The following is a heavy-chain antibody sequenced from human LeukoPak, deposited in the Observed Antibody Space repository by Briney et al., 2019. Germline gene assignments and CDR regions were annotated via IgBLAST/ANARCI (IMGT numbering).Heavy chain of an antibody. CDR2: ISSSSSYI. V-gene: IGHV3-21*01. Sequence: GGSLRLSCAASGFTFSSYSMNWVRQAPEKGLEWVSSISSSSSYIYYADSVKGRFTISRDNAKNSLYLQMNSLRAEDTAVYYCARDSRGEGRAAAGRGAFDIWGQGTMVTVSS. CDR3: ARDSRGEGRAAAGRGAFDI. CDR1: GFTFSSYS. D-gene: IGHD6-13*01. J-gene: IGHJ3*02.